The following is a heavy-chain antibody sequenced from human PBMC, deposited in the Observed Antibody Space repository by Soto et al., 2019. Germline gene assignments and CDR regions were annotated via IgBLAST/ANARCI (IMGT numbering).Heavy chain of an antibody. CDR1: GYTFTGYY. J-gene: IGHJ6*02. V-gene: IGHV1-2*04. D-gene: IGHD2-15*01. Sequence: AAVKVSCKASGYTFTGYYMHWARQAPGQGLEWMGWINPNSGGTNYAQKFQGWVTMTRDTSISTAYMELSRLRSDDTAVYYCARYSHPYGMDVWGQGTTVTVSS. CDR2: INPNSGGT. CDR3: ARYSHPYGMDV.